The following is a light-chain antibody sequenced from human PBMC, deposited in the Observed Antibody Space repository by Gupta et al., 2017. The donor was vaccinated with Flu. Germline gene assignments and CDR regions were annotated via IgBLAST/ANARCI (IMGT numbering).Light chain of an antibody. CDR1: QSSDSW. CDR3: QQYRSYPWT. CDR2: KAS. J-gene: IGKJ1*01. Sequence: DIQMTQSPSTLSASVGDRVTITCRASQSSDSWLAWYQQKPGEAPKLLIYKASNLESGVPSRFSGSGSGTEFTLTISSLQPDDFATYYCQQYRSYPWTFGQGTTVEIQ. V-gene: IGKV1-5*03.